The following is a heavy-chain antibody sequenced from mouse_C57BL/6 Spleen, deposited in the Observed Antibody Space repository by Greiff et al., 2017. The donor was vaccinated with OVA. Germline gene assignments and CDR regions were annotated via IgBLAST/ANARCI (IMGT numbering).Heavy chain of an antibody. D-gene: IGHD4-1*01. J-gene: IGHJ3*02. Sequence: EVKVVESGGDLVKPGGSLKLSCAASGFTFSSYGMSWVRQTPDKRLEWVATISSGGSYTYYPASVKGRFTISRDNAKNTLYLQMSSLKSEDTAMYYCARHETGTLGYWGQGTLVTVSA. CDR1: GFTFSSYG. V-gene: IGHV5-6*01. CDR3: ARHETGTLGY. CDR2: ISSGGSYT.